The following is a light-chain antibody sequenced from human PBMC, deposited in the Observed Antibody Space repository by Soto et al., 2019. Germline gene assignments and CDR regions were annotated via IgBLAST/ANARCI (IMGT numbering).Light chain of an antibody. J-gene: IGLJ1*01. CDR2: EVS. CDR3: SSYTSSSTPLDV. V-gene: IGLV2-14*01. Sequence: QSVLTQPASVSGSPGQSITISCTGTSSDVGGYNYVSWYQQHPGKAPKLMIYEVSNRPSGVSNRFSGSKSGNTASLTISGLQAEDEADYYCSSYTSSSTPLDVFGTGTKVNVL. CDR1: SSDVGGYNY.